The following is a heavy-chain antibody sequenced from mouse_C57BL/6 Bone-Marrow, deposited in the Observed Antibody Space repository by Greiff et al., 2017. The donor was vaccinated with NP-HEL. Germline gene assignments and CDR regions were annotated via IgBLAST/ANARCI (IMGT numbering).Heavy chain of an antibody. Sequence: EVQLVESGGDLVKPGGSLKLSCAASGFTFSSYGMSWVRQTPDKRLEWVATISSGGSYTYYPDSVKGRFTISRDNAKNTLYLQMSSLTSEDTAMYYCARAVYYGSSHFDYWGQGTLVTVSA. D-gene: IGHD1-1*01. J-gene: IGHJ3*01. CDR1: GFTFSSYG. V-gene: IGHV5-6*01. CDR2: ISSGGSYT. CDR3: ARAVYYGSSHFDY.